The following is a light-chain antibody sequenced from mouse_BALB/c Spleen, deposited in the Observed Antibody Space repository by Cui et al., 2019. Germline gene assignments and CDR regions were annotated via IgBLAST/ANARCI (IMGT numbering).Light chain of an antibody. CDR1: KSISKY. Sequence: DVQITQSPSYLAASPGETITINCRASKSISKYLAWYQEKPGKTNKLLIYSGSTLQSGIPSRFSGSGSGTDFTLTISSLETEDFAMYYCQQHNEYPWTFGGGTKLEIK. CDR3: QQHNEYPWT. J-gene: IGKJ1*01. V-gene: IGKV16-104*01. CDR2: SGS.